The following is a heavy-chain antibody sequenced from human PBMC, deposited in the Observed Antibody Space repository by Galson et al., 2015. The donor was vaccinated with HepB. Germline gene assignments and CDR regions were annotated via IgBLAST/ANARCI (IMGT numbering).Heavy chain of an antibody. CDR3: VKCQQGYSGYDYLDY. V-gene: IGHV3-64D*06. Sequence: CAASGFTFSSYAMHWVRQAAGKGLDSVSAISSHGDSTYYADSVKGRFTISRDNSKNTLYLQMSSLRAEDTALYYCVKCQQGYSGYDYLDYWGQGTLVTVSS. D-gene: IGHD5-12*01. CDR1: GFTFSSYA. J-gene: IGHJ4*02. CDR2: ISSHGDST.